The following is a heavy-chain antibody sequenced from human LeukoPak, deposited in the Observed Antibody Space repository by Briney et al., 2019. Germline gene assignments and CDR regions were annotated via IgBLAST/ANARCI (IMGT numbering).Heavy chain of an antibody. V-gene: IGHV3-23*01. CDR2: ISGSGGST. CDR3: AKREYSRSYYPRGAFDI. CDR1: GFTFSSYA. J-gene: IGHJ3*02. Sequence: PGGSLRLSCAASGFTFSSYAMSWVRQAPGKGLEWVSAISGSGGSTYYADSVKGRFTISRDNSKNTLYLQMNSLRAEDTAVYYCAKREYSRSYYPRGAFDIWGQGTMVTVSS. D-gene: IGHD1-26*01.